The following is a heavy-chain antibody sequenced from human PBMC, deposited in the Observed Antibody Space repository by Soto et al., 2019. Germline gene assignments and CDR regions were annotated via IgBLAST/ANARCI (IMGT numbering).Heavy chain of an antibody. CDR2: ISSSSSTI. CDR3: ARDLPYDSSGGLDY. CDR1: GFTFSSYS. J-gene: IGHJ4*02. D-gene: IGHD3-22*01. V-gene: IGHV3-48*02. Sequence: EVQLVECGGGLVQPGGSLRLSCAASGFTFSSYSMNWVRQAPGKGLEWVSYISSSSSTIYYADSVKGRFTISRDNAKNSLYLQMNSLRDEDTAVYYCARDLPYDSSGGLDYWGQGTLVTVSS.